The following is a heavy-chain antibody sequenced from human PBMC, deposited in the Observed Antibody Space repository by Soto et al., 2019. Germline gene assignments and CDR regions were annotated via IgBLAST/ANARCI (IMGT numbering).Heavy chain of an antibody. D-gene: IGHD5-18*01. CDR3: ARSLDTAMDYFDY. V-gene: IGHV3-11*01. Sequence: PVGSLRLSCAASGFTFSDYYMSWIRQAPGKGLEWVSYISSSGSTIYYADSVKGRFTISRDNAKNSLYLQMNSLRAEDTAVYYCARSLDTAMDYFDYWGQGTLVTVSS. CDR1: GFTFSDYY. J-gene: IGHJ4*02. CDR2: ISSSGSTI.